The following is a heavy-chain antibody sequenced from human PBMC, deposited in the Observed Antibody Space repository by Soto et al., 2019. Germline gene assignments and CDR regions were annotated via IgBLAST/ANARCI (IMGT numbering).Heavy chain of an antibody. CDR3: AKDFGQWELLLDY. D-gene: IGHD1-26*01. CDR1: GFTFDDYA. CDR2: ISWNSGSI. Sequence: VQLVESGGGLVQPGRSLRLSCAASGFTFDDYAMHWVRQAPGKGLEWVSGISWNSGSIGYADSVKGRFTISRDNAKNSLYLQMNSLRAEDTALYYCAKDFGQWELLLDYWGQGTLVTVSS. J-gene: IGHJ4*02. V-gene: IGHV3-9*01.